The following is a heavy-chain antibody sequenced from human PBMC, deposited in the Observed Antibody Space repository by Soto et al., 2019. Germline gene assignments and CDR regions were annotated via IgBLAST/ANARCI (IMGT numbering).Heavy chain of an antibody. CDR1: GFTFSSYW. D-gene: IGHD6-6*01. Sequence: PGGSLRLSCAASGFTFSSYWMSWVRQAPGKGLEWVANIKQDGSEKYYVDSVKGRFTISRDNAKNSLYLQMNSLRAEDTAVYYCARDPHSSIAAREWFDPWGQGTLVTVSS. J-gene: IGHJ5*02. CDR2: IKQDGSEK. V-gene: IGHV3-7*01. CDR3: ARDPHSSIAAREWFDP.